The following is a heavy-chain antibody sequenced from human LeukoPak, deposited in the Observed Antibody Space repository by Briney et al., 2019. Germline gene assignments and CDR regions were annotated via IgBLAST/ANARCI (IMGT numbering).Heavy chain of an antibody. D-gene: IGHD1-26*01. CDR1: GFTFSSYW. V-gene: IGHV3-74*01. CDR3: ARVGASVGAIDY. J-gene: IGHJ4*02. CDR2: IKSDGSIT. Sequence: GGSLRLSCAASGFTFSSYWMHWVRQDPGRGLVWVSRIKSDGSITSYADSVKGRFTISRNNAKNTLYLQMNSLRAEDTAVYYCARVGASVGAIDYWGQGTLVTVSS.